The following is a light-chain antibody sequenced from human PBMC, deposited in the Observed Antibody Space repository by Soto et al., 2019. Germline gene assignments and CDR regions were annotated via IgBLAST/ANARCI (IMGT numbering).Light chain of an antibody. CDR2: GVS. CDR3: MQSIQLPLT. Sequence: DIVMTQTPLSLSVTPGQPASISCKSSQSLLHSDGKTYLYWYLQKPGQPTQLLIYGVSNRFSGVPERFSGGESETEFTLRFSRVQAEDVEMYYCMQSIQLPLTFGGGNKVEIK. V-gene: IGKV2D-29*01. J-gene: IGKJ4*02. CDR1: QSLLHSDGKTY.